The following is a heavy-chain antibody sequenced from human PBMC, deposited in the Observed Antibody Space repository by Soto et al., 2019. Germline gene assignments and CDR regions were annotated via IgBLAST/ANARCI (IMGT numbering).Heavy chain of an antibody. V-gene: IGHV4-4*02. D-gene: IGHD1-1*01. Sequence: QLRLQESGPGLVKPSETLSLTCTVSGGSISTDVWWTWVRLTPGKGLQWIGEVFHSGSVTYNPSLQSRLTISVDKSTSQFSLRLTSVTAADTAVYYCARKAWTRLDYWGQGALVTVSS. CDR2: VFHSGSV. CDR1: GGSISTDVW. J-gene: IGHJ4*02. CDR3: ARKAWTRLDY.